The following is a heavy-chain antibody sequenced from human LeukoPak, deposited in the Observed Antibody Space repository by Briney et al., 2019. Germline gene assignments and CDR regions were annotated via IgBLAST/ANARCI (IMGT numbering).Heavy chain of an antibody. CDR3: GYHRRYYYYGMDV. CDR1: GFTFSSYS. Sequence: PGGSLRLSCAASGFTFSSYSMNWVRQAPGKGLEWVSSIGSSSSYIYYADSVKGRFTISRDNAKNSLYLQMNSLRAEDTAVYWSGYHRRYYYYGMDVWGQGTTVTVSS. CDR2: IGSSSSYI. D-gene: IGHD3-3*01. V-gene: IGHV3-21*01. J-gene: IGHJ6*02.